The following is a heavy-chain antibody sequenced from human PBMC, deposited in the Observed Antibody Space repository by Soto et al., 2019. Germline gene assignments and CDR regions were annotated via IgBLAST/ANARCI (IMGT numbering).Heavy chain of an antibody. CDR2: ISYDGRNK. CDR1: GFTFSSYG. J-gene: IGHJ6*02. V-gene: IGHV3-30*18. CDR3: VKDGSSGWPYFYDMDV. Sequence: LRLSCAASGFTFSSYGMRWVRQAPGKGLEWVAVISYDGRNKYYADAVKGRFTISRDNSKNTLYLQMSSLRAEDTAAYYCVKDGSSGWPYFYDMDVWGQGTTVTVSS. D-gene: IGHD6-19*01.